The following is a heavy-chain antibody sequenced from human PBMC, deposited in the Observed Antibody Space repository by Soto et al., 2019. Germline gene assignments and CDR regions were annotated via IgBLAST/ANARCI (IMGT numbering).Heavy chain of an antibody. CDR3: AKDGYGDRPYYFDY. D-gene: IGHD4-17*01. CDR2: IGGRGGST. J-gene: IGHJ4*02. Sequence: EVQLLESGGGLVQPGGSLRLSCAASGLTFSTYALNWVSQAPGKGLEWVSAIGGRGGSTYFADSVKGRFSISRDSSKNTLYLQMNSLRAEDTAVYYCAKDGYGDRPYYFDYWGQGTLVTVSS. CDR1: GLTFSTYA. V-gene: IGHV3-23*01.